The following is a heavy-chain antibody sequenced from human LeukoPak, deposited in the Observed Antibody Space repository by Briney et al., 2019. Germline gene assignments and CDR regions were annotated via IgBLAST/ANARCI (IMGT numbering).Heavy chain of an antibody. D-gene: IGHD6-13*01. J-gene: IGHJ4*02. CDR3: ARDHATSSSWYGHAY. CDR2: INPNSGGT. CDR1: GYTFTGYY. V-gene: IGHV1-2*02. Sequence: ASVKVSCKTSGYTFTGYYIHWVRQAPGQGLEWMGWINPNSGGTNYAQKFQGRVTMTRDTSISTVYMELSRLRSDDTAVYYCARDHATSSSWYGHAYWGQGILVTVSS.